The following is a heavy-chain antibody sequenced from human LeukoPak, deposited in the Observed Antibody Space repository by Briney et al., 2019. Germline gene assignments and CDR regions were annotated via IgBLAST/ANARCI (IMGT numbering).Heavy chain of an antibody. Sequence: GGSLRLSCAASGFTFISDWISWVRHAPGNGLEWVANIKQDGSEKYYVDSGKDRFTIARDNAKNSLYLQMNSLRAEDTAVYYCARIAARPRYYYYSYYMDVWGKGTTVTVSS. CDR1: GFTFISDW. J-gene: IGHJ6*03. CDR3: ARIAARPRYYYYSYYMDV. V-gene: IGHV3-7*01. D-gene: IGHD6-6*01. CDR2: IKQDGSEK.